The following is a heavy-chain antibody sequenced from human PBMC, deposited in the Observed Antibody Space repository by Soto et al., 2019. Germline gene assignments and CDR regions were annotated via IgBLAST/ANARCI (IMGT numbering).Heavy chain of an antibody. V-gene: IGHV3-7*01. CDR2: MKEDGSEK. Sequence: PGGSLRLSCAASGFTFSTYWMSWVRQAPGKGLEWVANMKEDGSEKYYVDSVEGRFTISRDNAKNSLYLQMTSLRAEDTALYYCARGWGYFDSSGFPYLYAMDVWGQGTTVTVSS. CDR3: ARGWGYFDSSGFPYLYAMDV. D-gene: IGHD3-22*01. J-gene: IGHJ6*02. CDR1: GFTFSTYW.